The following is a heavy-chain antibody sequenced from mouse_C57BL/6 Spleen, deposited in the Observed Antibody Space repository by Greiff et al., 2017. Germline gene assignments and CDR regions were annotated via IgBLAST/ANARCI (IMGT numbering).Heavy chain of an antibody. J-gene: IGHJ4*01. D-gene: IGHD2-12*01. Sequence: VQLQQSGAELVRPGTSVKVSCKASGYAFTNYLIEWVKQRPGQGLEWIGVINPGSGGTNYNEKFKGKATLTADKSSSTAYMQLSILTSEDSAVYFCARSYAEYYAMGYWGQGTSVTVSS. CDR2: INPGSGGT. CDR1: GYAFTNYL. V-gene: IGHV1-54*01. CDR3: ARSYAEYYAMGY.